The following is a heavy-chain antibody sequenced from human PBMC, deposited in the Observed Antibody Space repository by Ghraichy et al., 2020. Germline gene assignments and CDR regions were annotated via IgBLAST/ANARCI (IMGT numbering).Heavy chain of an antibody. Sequence: SETLSLTCTVSGGSISSYYWSWIRQPPGKGLEWIGYIYYSGSTNYNPSLKSRVTISVDTSKNQFSLKLSSVTAADTAVYYCVRSGNKNYGMDVWGQGTTVTVSS. J-gene: IGHJ6*02. D-gene: IGHD2-15*01. CDR2: IYYSGST. CDR3: VRSGNKNYGMDV. CDR1: GGSISSYY. V-gene: IGHV4-59*01.